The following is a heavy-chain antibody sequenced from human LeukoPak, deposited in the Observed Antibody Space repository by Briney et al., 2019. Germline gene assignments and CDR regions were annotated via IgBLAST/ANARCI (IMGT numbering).Heavy chain of an antibody. Sequence: TGGSLRLSCAASGFTFNSFGMHWVRQAPGKGLEWVAVISYDGSNKYFADSVKGRFTISRDNSKNTLYLQMNSLRVEDTAVYYCARDLVEPDYYYGMDVWGQGTTVTVSS. CDR2: ISYDGSNK. CDR1: GFTFNSFG. J-gene: IGHJ6*02. D-gene: IGHD1-26*01. V-gene: IGHV3-30*03. CDR3: ARDLVEPDYYYGMDV.